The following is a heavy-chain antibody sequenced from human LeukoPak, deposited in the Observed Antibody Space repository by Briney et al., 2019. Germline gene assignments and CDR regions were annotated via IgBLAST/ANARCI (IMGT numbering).Heavy chain of an antibody. D-gene: IGHD6-19*01. CDR1: GRTFNW. J-gene: IGHJ4*02. CDR2: MKQDGSAR. Sequence: GGSLRLSCAASGRTFNWMSWFRQAPGEGPEWVANMKQDGSARNYVDSVKGRFTISRDNAKNSMYLQMNNLRAEDTAVYYCAGGGGWLFDHWGQGTLVTVSS. CDR3: AGGGGWLFDH. V-gene: IGHV3-7*01.